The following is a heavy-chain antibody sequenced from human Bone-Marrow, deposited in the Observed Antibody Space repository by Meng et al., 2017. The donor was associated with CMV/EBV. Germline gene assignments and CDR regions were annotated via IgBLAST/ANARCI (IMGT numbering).Heavy chain of an antibody. Sequence: GESLKISCAASGFTFSSYGMHWVRQAPGKGLEWVAVIWYDGSNKYYADSVKGRFTISRDNSKNTLYLQMNSLRADDTAVYYCAKDYRSGYDSTLDYWGQGTLVTVSS. D-gene: IGHD5-12*01. CDR3: AKDYRSGYDSTLDY. J-gene: IGHJ4*02. V-gene: IGHV3-33*06. CDR1: GFTFSSYG. CDR2: IWYDGSNK.